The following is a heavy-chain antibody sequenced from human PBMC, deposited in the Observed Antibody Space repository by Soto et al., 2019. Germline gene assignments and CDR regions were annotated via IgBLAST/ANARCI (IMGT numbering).Heavy chain of an antibody. D-gene: IGHD2-15*01. CDR2: ISSSSSTI. Sequence: GGSLRLSCAASGFTFSSYSMNWVRQAPGKGLEWVSYISSSSSTIYYAVSVKGRFTISRDNAKNSLYLQMNSLRDEDTAVYYCAREDIVVVVALYYYGMDVWGQGTTVTVFS. J-gene: IGHJ6*01. CDR1: GFTFSSYS. V-gene: IGHV3-48*02. CDR3: AREDIVVVVALYYYGMDV.